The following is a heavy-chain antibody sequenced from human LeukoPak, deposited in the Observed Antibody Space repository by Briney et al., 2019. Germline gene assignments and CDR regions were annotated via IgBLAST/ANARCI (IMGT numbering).Heavy chain of an antibody. CDR1: GYTLTELS. V-gene: IGHV1-24*01. CDR3: ATEDSGNYYGAFAFDI. CDR2: FDPEDGEA. Sequence: GASVKVSCKVSGYTLTELSMHWVRQAPGKGLEWMGGFDPEDGEAFYAQNFQGRFTMTEDTSTDTAYMELSGLRSDDTAVYYCATEDSGNYYGAFAFDIWGQGTMVTVSS. D-gene: IGHD1-26*01. J-gene: IGHJ3*02.